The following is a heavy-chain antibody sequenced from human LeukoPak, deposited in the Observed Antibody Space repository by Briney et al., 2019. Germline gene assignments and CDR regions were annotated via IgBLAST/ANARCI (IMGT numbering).Heavy chain of an antibody. V-gene: IGHV1-69*05. D-gene: IGHD1-7*01. Sequence: EASVKVSCKAFGGTFSSYAISWVRQAPGQGLEWMGGIIPIFGTGNYAQKFQGRVTITTDESTSTAYMELSSLRSEDTAVYYCAQNWNCGLGTCFDIWGQGTMVTVSS. CDR3: AQNWNCGLGTCFDI. J-gene: IGHJ3*02. CDR1: GGTFSSYA. CDR2: IIPIFGTG.